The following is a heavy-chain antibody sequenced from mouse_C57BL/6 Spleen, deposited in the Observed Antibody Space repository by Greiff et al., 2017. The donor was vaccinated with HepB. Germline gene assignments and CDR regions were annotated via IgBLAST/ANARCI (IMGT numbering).Heavy chain of an antibody. Sequence: EVQLQQSGPELVKPGASVKISCKASGYSFTGYYMNWVKQSPEKSLEWIGEINPSTGGTTYNQKFKAKATLTVDKSSSTAYMQLKRLTSEDSAVYYCARRYDYAWFAYWGQGTLVTVSA. CDR2: INPSTGGT. CDR3: ARRYDYAWFAY. D-gene: IGHD2-4*01. J-gene: IGHJ3*01. V-gene: IGHV1-42*01. CDR1: GYSFTGYY.